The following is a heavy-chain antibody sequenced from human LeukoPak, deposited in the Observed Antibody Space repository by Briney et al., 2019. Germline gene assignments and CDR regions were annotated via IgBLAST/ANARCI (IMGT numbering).Heavy chain of an antibody. Sequence: GRSLRLSCAASGFTFSNYGMHWVRQAPGKGLEWVAVISYDGNNEFYADSVKGRFTISRDNSKNTLYLQMSSLRAEDTALYYCAKDGRSWFFDYWGQGTLVTVSS. CDR3: AKDGRSWFFDY. CDR1: GFTFSNYG. CDR2: ISYDGNNE. D-gene: IGHD3-10*01. V-gene: IGHV3-30*18. J-gene: IGHJ4*02.